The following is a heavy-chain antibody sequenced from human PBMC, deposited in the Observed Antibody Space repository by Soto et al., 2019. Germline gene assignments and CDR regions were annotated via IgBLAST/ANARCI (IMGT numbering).Heavy chain of an antibody. Sequence: QVQVVQSGAEVKKPGSSVKVSCKASGGTFSNYAISWVRQAPGHGLEWVGGIIPLTETPVYAQTVQGRLTITADEITSAAYMELSSLRSDATAVYYFAIGTRNSWTCDFWGQGTLVTVSS. CDR3: AIGTRNSWTCDF. CDR2: IIPLTETP. D-gene: IGHD6-13*01. V-gene: IGHV1-69*01. J-gene: IGHJ4*02. CDR1: GGTFSNYA.